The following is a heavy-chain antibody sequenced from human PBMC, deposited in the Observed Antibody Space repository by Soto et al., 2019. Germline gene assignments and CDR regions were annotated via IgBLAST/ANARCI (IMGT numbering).Heavy chain of an antibody. J-gene: IGHJ4*02. CDR1: GYTFANYG. Sequence: GASVKVSCKASGYTFANYGVSWVRQAPGQGLEWMGWISANTGKTGSTQKFQGRVTMTTDTSTSTAYLELRSLRTDDTAMYFCARGHDFGDTVDYWGQGTLVTVSS. D-gene: IGHD4-17*01. CDR2: ISANTGKT. V-gene: IGHV1-18*01. CDR3: ARGHDFGDTVDY.